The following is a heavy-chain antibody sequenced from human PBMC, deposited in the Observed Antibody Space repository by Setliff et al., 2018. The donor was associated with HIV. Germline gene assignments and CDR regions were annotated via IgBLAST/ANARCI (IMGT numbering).Heavy chain of an antibody. Sequence: PGESLKISCKDSGYTFCNYCIAWVRQMPGKGLEWMGIIYPGNSDTTYSPSFQGQVTISADKSISTAYLQWSSLKASDTAMYYCAKHLSPGSGWYSKARGMDVWGQGTTVTVSS. CDR2: IYPGNSDT. D-gene: IGHD6-19*01. CDR3: AKHLSPGSGWYSKARGMDV. CDR1: GYTFCNYC. V-gene: IGHV5-51*01. J-gene: IGHJ6*02.